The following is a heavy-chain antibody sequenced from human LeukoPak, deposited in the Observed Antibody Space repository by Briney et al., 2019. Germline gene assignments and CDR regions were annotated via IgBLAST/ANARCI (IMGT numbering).Heavy chain of an antibody. J-gene: IGHJ4*02. CDR2: ISYDGSNK. CDR1: GFTFSSYA. V-gene: IGHV3-30-3*01. Sequence: GGSLRLSCAASGFTFSSYAMHWVRQAPGKGLEWVAVISYDGSNKYYADSVKGRFTISRDNAKNSLYLQMNSLRAEDTAVYYCARGSPGRYSYGHYYFDYWGQGTLVTVSS. D-gene: IGHD5-18*01. CDR3: ARGSPGRYSYGHYYFDY.